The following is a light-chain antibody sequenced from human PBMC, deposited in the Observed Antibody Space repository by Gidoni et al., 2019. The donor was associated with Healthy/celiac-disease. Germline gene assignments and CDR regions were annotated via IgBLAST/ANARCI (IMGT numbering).Light chain of an antibody. CDR2: SIN. CDR1: SSNIGSNT. J-gene: IGLJ2*01. CDR3: AAWDDSLNGVV. V-gene: IGLV1-44*01. Sequence: QSVLPQPPSASGTPGPRVTISCSGSSSNIGSNTVNWYQQLPGTAPKLLIYSINQRPSGVPDRFSGSKSGTSASLAISGLQSEDEADYYCAAWDDSLNGVVFGGGTKLTVL.